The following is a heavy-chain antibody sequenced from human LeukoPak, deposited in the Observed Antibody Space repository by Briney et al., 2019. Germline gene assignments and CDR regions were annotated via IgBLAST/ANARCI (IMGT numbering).Heavy chain of an antibody. J-gene: IGHJ3*02. D-gene: IGHD2-21*01. Sequence: GGSLRLSCAASGFTFSSHAMYWVRQAPGKGLEYVSGISSNGGSTYYGNSVKGRFTISRDNSKNTVYLQMNSLRAEDTAVYYCARSRGIPDAFDMWGLGTMVTVSS. CDR2: ISSNGGST. CDR3: ARSRGIPDAFDM. CDR1: GFTFSSHA. V-gene: IGHV3-64*01.